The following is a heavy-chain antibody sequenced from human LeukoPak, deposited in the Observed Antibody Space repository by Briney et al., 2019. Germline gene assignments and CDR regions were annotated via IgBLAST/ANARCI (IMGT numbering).Heavy chain of an antibody. V-gene: IGHV3-74*01. CDR3: ARAMATITGEIYWFDP. J-gene: IGHJ5*02. Sequence: GGSLRLSCAASGFTFSNYWMYWVRQAPGKGLVWVSRINSDGSKTAYAHPVKGRFTISRDNAKNTLYLQMNSLRAEDTAVYYCARAMATITGEIYWFDPWGQGTLVTVSS. CDR1: GFTFSNYW. D-gene: IGHD5-24*01. CDR2: INSDGSKT.